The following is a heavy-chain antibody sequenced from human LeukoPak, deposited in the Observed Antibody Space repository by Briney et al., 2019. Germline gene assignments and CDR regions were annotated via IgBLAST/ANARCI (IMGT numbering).Heavy chain of an antibody. Sequence: SETLSLTCAVYGGSFSGYYWSWIRQPPGKGLEWIGEINHSGSTNYNPSLKSRVTISVDTSKNQFSLKLSSVTAADTAVYYCARGHFDWLNRRAPVRFDPWGQGTLVTVSS. CDR1: GGSFSGYY. D-gene: IGHD3-9*01. J-gene: IGHJ5*02. CDR3: ARGHFDWLNRRAPVRFDP. CDR2: INHSGST. V-gene: IGHV4-34*01.